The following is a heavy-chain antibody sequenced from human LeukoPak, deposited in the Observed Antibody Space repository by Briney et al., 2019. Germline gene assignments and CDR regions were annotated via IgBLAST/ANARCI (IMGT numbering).Heavy chain of an antibody. J-gene: IGHJ4*02. D-gene: IGHD1-20*01. CDR2: IKQDGSEK. V-gene: IGHV3-7*01. CDR1: GFTFSSYW. Sequence: GGSLRLSCAASGFTFSSYWMSWVRQAPGKELEWVANIKQDGSEKYYVDSVKGRFTISRDNAKNSLYLQMNSLRAEDTAVYYCARARQITGPYTPYFDYWGQGTLVTVSS. CDR3: ARARQITGPYTPYFDY.